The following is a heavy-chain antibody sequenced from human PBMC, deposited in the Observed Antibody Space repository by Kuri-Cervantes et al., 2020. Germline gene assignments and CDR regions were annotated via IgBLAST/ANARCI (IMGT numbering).Heavy chain of an antibody. J-gene: IGHJ5*02. V-gene: IGHV3-30*05. D-gene: IGHD3-22*01. CDR3: ARGGDYYDSSGPTDTNWFDP. CDR2: ISYDGSNK. CDR1: GFTFSSYG. Sequence: GGSLRLSCAASGFTFSSYGMNWVRQVPGKGLEWVAVISYDGSNKYYADSVKGRFTISRDNSKNTLYLQMNSLRAADTAVYYCARGGDYYDSSGPTDTNWFDPWGQGTLVTVSS.